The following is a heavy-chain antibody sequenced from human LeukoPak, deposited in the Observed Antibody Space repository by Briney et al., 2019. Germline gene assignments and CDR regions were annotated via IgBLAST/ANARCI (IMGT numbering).Heavy chain of an antibody. CDR1: GDSISSTTYY. CDR2: IYYSGST. J-gene: IGHJ6*03. V-gene: IGHV4-61*01. Sequence: SETLSLTCTVSGDSISSTTYYWGWIRQPPGKGLEWIGYIYYSGSTNYHPSLKSRVTISVDTSKNQFSLKLSSVTAADTAVYYCAREAPVWEGYYYGSGTKGRQYYYYYMDVWGKGTTVTVSS. D-gene: IGHD3-10*01. CDR3: AREAPVWEGYYYGSGTKGRQYYYYYMDV.